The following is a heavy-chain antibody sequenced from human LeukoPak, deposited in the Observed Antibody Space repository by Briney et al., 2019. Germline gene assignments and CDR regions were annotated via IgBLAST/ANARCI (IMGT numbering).Heavy chain of an antibody. J-gene: IGHJ6*03. CDR1: GGSISNYY. Sequence: PSETLSLTCTVSGGSISNYYWNWIRQPPGKGLEWIGYIYYTGNTNYNPSLKSRVTISVDTSKNQFSLKLSSVTAADTAVYYCARGARDGYNFGSYYYYYYMDVWGKGTTVTVSS. V-gene: IGHV4-59*01. D-gene: IGHD5-24*01. CDR3: ARGARDGYNFGSYYYYYYMDV. CDR2: IYYTGNT.